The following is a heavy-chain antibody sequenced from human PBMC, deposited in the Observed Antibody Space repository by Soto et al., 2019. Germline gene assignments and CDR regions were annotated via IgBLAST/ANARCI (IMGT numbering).Heavy chain of an antibody. CDR1: GYTFTRSG. J-gene: IGHJ6*02. D-gene: IGHD2-2*01. CDR3: VRTSLHQLLLGGEYYGMDV. V-gene: IGHV1-2*04. CDR2: ISSYNGGT. Sequence: ASVKVSCKASGYTFTRSGISWVRQAPGQGPEWMGWISSYNGGTNYAQKFQGWVTMTRDTSISTAYMELSRLRSDDTAVYYCVRTSLHQLLLGGEYYGMDVWGQGTTVTVSS.